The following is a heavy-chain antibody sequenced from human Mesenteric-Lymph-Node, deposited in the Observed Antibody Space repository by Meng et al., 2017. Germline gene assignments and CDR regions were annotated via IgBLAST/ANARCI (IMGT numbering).Heavy chain of an antibody. CDR2: ISSSSSYI. D-gene: IGHD1-26*01. CDR3: ASDCIVGACTDY. V-gene: IGHV3-21*01. CDR1: GFTFSRYA. Sequence: GESLKISCAASGFTFSRYAMSWVRQAPGKGLEWVSSISSSSSYIYYADSVKGRFTISRDNAKNSLYLQMNSLRAEDTAVYYCASDCIVGACTDYWGQGTLVTGSS. J-gene: IGHJ4*02.